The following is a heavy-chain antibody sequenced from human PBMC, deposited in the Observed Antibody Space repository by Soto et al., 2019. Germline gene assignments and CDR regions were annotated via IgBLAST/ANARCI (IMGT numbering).Heavy chain of an antibody. J-gene: IGHJ4*02. CDR1: GFTFSSYG. CDR3: AKDIGSSGWYWSAPLDY. Sequence: QVQLVESGGGVVQPGRSLRLSCAASGFTFSSYGMHWVRQAPGKGLEWVAVISYDGSNKYYADSVKGRFTISRDNYKNTLYLQMNSLRAEDTAVYYCAKDIGSSGWYWSAPLDYWGQGTLVTVSS. CDR2: ISYDGSNK. V-gene: IGHV3-30*18. D-gene: IGHD6-13*01.